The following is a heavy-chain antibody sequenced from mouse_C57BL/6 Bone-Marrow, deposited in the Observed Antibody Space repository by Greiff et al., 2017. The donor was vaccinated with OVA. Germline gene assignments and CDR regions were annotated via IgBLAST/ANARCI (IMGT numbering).Heavy chain of an antibody. V-gene: IGHV5-17*01. CDR2: ISSGSSTI. CDR1: GFTFSDYG. Sequence: DVKLVESGGGLVKPGGSLKLSCAASGFTFSDYGMHWVRQAPEKGLEWVAYISSGSSTIYYADTVKGRFTISRDNAKNTLFLQMTSLRSEDTAMYYCARSRYSAMDYWGQGTSVTVSS. CDR3: ARSRYSAMDY. J-gene: IGHJ4*01.